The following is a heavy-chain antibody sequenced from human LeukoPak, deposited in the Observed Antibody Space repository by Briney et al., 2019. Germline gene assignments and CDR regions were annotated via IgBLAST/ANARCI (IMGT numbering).Heavy chain of an antibody. CDR3: AKVSGRIQIWPQPFGDGMDV. J-gene: IGHJ6*02. D-gene: IGHD3-10*01. V-gene: IGHV3-23*01. Sequence: PGGSLRLSCAASGFTFSDYAMSWVRQAPGTGLEWVSTISGSGGTTYYADSVKGRFTISRDNSKNMLYLQMNSLRAEDTAVYYCAKVSGRIQIWPQPFGDGMDVWGQGTTVTVSS. CDR2: ISGSGGTT. CDR1: GFTFSDYA.